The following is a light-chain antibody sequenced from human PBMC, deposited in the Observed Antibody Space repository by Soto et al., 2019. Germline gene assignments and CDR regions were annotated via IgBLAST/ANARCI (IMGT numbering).Light chain of an antibody. CDR2: VAS. V-gene: IGKV1-17*01. CDR1: QGIRND. J-gene: IGKJ4*01. Sequence: DIQMTQSPSSLSASVGDRVTITCRASQGIRNDLAWYQQKPGKAPKRLIYVASSLQSGVPSRLSGSGSGTEFTLAISSLQPEDSATYYCLQQNSYPLTFGGGTKVEIK. CDR3: LQQNSYPLT.